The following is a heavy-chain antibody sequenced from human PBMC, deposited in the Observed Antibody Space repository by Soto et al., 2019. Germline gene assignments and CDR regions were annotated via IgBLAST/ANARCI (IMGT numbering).Heavy chain of an antibody. V-gene: IGHV5-10-1*01. Sequence: GESLKISCKGSGYSFTSYWISWVRQMPGKGLEWMGRIDPSDSYTNYSPSFQGHVTISADKSISTAYLQWSSLKASDTAMYYCARLAPDYYDSSGYYPDYWGQGTLVTVSS. CDR1: GYSFTSYW. D-gene: IGHD3-22*01. CDR3: ARLAPDYYDSSGYYPDY. J-gene: IGHJ4*02. CDR2: IDPSDSYT.